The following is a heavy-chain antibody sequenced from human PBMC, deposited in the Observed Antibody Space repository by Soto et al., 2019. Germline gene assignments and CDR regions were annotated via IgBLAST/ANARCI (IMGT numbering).Heavy chain of an antibody. Sequence: GGSLRLSCAASGFTFSSYDMHWVRQATGKGLEWVSAIGTAGDTYYPGSVKGRFTISRENAKNSLYLQMNSLRAGDTAVYYCARGKYYDFWSGYPKTHAEYYFDYWGQGTLVTVSS. CDR1: GFTFSSYD. CDR3: ARGKYYDFWSGYPKTHAEYYFDY. V-gene: IGHV3-13*01. CDR2: IGTAGDT. D-gene: IGHD3-3*01. J-gene: IGHJ4*02.